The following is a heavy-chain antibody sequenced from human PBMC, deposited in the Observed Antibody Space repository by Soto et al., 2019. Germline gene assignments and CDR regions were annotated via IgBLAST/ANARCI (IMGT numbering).Heavy chain of an antibody. CDR3: ARAYRINGWSDYFFDY. CDR1: GDSLSGGDYY. Sequence: SETLSLTCTVSGDSLSGGDYYWSWIRQPPGTGLEWIGDIYYTGFTFYNPSLKSRLTISLDSSKNQFSLRLNSVTAADTAVYFCARAYRINGWSDYFFDYWGQGTLVTVSS. J-gene: IGHJ4*02. V-gene: IGHV4-30-4*08. CDR2: IYYTGFT. D-gene: IGHD6-19*01.